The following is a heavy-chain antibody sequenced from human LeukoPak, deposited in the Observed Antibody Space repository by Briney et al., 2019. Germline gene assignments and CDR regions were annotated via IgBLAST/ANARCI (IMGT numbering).Heavy chain of an antibody. J-gene: IGHJ6*02. CDR3: ARNTVVVPAAHFYGMDV. D-gene: IGHD2-2*01. V-gene: IGHV4-39*01. CDR2: INNSGSA. Sequence: SETLSLTCTVSGDSISSFTYYWGWVRQPPGKGLEWIGSINNSGSASYSPSLKGRVTISVDTSRSLFSLKLSSVTAADTAVYYCARNTVVVPAAHFYGMDVWGQGTTVTVSS. CDR1: GDSISSFTYY.